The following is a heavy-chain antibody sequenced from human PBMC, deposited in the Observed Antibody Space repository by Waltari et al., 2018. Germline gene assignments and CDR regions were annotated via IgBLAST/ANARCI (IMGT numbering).Heavy chain of an antibody. CDR3: AREHSDSGFDY. Sequence: QVQLQESGPGLVKPSETLSLTCAVSGYSISSGYYWGWIRQPPGKGLEWIGSIYHIGSTYYNPSLKSRVTISVDTSKNQFSLKLSSVTAADTAVYYCAREHSDSGFDYWGQGTLVTVSS. CDR1: GYSISSGYY. J-gene: IGHJ4*02. V-gene: IGHV4-38-2*02. CDR2: IYHIGST. D-gene: IGHD1-26*01.